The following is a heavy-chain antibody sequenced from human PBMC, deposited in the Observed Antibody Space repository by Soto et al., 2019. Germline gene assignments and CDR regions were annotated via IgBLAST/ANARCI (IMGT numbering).Heavy chain of an antibody. V-gene: IGHV3-30*09. J-gene: IGHJ2*01. CDR2: IGHNGDVK. Sequence: QVQLVESGGGVVQPGTALTLSCEGSGYTFNMHSIHWIRQIPGKGLEWVAVIGHNGDVKVYGDSVKGRFALSRDNSKNTVFLQMNSLTTADTAMYYCAREVTPVAGPWDFDLWGRGTLVSVSS. CDR3: AREVTPVAGPWDFDL. D-gene: IGHD6-19*01. CDR1: GYTFNMHS.